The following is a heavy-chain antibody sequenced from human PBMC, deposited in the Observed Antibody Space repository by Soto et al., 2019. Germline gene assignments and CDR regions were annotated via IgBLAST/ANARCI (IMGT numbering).Heavy chain of an antibody. V-gene: IGHV3-7*01. J-gene: IGHJ4*02. Sequence: EVQLVESGGGLVQPRGSLRLSCAASGFSFSTYWMNWVRQAPGKGLEWVAIIKKDGSEKLYVDSVKGRFTISRDNARNSLYLEMTSLRAEDTAVYYCVAGSGWLPDFWGQGTLVTVSS. CDR1: GFSFSTYW. CDR2: IKKDGSEK. D-gene: IGHD6-19*01. CDR3: VAGSGWLPDF.